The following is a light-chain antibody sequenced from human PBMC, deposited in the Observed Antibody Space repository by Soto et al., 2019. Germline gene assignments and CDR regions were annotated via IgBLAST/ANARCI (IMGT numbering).Light chain of an antibody. Sequence: EIVLTQSPDTLSLSPGERATLSCRASQSINSNYLVWYQQKPGQGPRPLIYGASSRATGIPDRFSGSGSGTDFTLTISRLEPEDFAVYYCQQYDSSPRTFGQGTKVEIK. CDR2: GAS. V-gene: IGKV3-20*01. CDR3: QQYDSSPRT. CDR1: QSINSNY. J-gene: IGKJ1*01.